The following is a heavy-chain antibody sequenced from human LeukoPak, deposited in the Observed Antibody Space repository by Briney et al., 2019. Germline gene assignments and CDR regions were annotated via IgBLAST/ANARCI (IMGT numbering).Heavy chain of an antibody. CDR1: GYTFTSYY. V-gene: IGHV1-46*01. J-gene: IGHJ4*02. CDR2: TNPSGGSI. D-gene: IGHD6-19*01. Sequence: ASVKVSCKASGYTFTSYYMHWVRQAPGQGLEWMGITNPSGGSISYAQKFQGRVTMTRDTSTSTVYMELSSLRSEDTAVYYCARDVYSSGWYSVWGQGTLVTVSS. CDR3: ARDVYSSGWYSV.